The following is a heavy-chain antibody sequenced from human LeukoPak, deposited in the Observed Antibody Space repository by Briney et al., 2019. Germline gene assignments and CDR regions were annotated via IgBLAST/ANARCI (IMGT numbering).Heavy chain of an antibody. V-gene: IGHV3-30*02. CDR3: ARDLIGGWICDH. CDR1: GFTFTSHG. Sequence: PGGSLRLSCTISGFTFTSHGMPWVRQAPGKGLERVAYFGQEGRVICYADSVEGRFTISRDNSRITVHLQMNSLRVEDTAVYYCARDLIGGWICDHWGQGTLVTVSS. J-gene: IGHJ4*02. CDR2: FGQEGRVI. D-gene: IGHD3-16*01.